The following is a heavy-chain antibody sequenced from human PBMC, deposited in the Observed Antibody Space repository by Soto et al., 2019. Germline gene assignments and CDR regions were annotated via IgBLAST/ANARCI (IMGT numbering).Heavy chain of an antibody. V-gene: IGHV4-30-4*01. D-gene: IGHD6-6*01. J-gene: IGHJ3*02. CDR2: IYSNGKP. CDR1: GGSISSGDYY. CDR3: AREVGQTSSSDAFDI. Sequence: QVHLQESGPGLVKPSETLSLTCTVSGGSISSGDYYWSWIRQPPGKGLEWIAYIYSNGKPYYNPSLKSRVTISLDTSKNQFALNLTSVTAADTAVYFCAREVGQTSSSDAFDIWGQGTMVTVSS.